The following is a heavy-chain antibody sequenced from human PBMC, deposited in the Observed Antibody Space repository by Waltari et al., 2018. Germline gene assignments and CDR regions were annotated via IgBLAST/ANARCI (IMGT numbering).Heavy chain of an antibody. J-gene: IGHJ1*01. CDR2: IRFDGSQK. Sequence: QVQLVESGGGVVQPGGSLRLSCKASGLIFSRFDMHWVRQAPGMGLEWFSVIRFDGSQKYYSESLKGRFTVSRDNSRDTLYLHMKNLESDDTATYFCAGDISVSSPSLWGRGTLVTVSS. CDR3: AGDISVSSPSL. V-gene: IGHV3-30*02. CDR1: GLIFSRFD. D-gene: IGHD3-3*02.